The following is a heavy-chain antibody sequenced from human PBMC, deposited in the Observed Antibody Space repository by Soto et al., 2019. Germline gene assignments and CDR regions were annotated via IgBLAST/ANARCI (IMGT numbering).Heavy chain of an antibody. Sequence: QVQLVQSGAEVKKPGASVKVSCKASGYTFIYSAIHWVRQAPGQRLEWMVWINAGNVATKYSKKFQGRATITRETSASEVYMEMSSVRSEDTASYYCARDMEGARKTFDFWGQGTRVTVSS. CDR3: ARDMEGARKTFDF. J-gene: IGHJ3*01. V-gene: IGHV1-3*01. D-gene: IGHD1-26*01. CDR1: GYTFIYSA. CDR2: INAGNVAT.